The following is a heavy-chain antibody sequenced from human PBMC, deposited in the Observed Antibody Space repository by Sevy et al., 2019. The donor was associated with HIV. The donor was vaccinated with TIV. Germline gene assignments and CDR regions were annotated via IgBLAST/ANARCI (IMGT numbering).Heavy chain of an antibody. CDR1: GYTLTELS. CDR2: FDPEDGET. CDR3: ATVHYYDSSGYHNWFDP. J-gene: IGHJ5*02. D-gene: IGHD3-22*01. Sequence: ASVKVSCKVSGYTLTELSMHWVRQAPGKGLEWTGGFDPEDGETIYAQKFQGRVTMTEDTSTDTAYMELSSLRSEDTAVYYCATVHYYDSSGYHNWFDPWGQGTLVTVSS. V-gene: IGHV1-24*01.